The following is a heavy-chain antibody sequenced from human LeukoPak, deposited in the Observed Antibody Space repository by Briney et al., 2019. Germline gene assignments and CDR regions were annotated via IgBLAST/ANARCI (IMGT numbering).Heavy chain of an antibody. V-gene: IGHV1-69*13. CDR1: VYTFTDYY. CDR2: IIPIFGTA. J-gene: IGHJ4*02. CDR3: ARAALCGGDCYTED. Sequence: SVKVSCKASVYTFTDYYMHWVRQAPGQGLEWMGGIIPIFGTANYAQKFQGRVTITADESTSTAYMELSSLRSEDTAVYYCARAALCGGDCYTEDWGQGTLVTVSS. D-gene: IGHD2-21*02.